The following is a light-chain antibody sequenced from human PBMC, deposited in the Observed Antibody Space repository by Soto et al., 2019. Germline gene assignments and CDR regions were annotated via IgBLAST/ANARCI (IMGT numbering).Light chain of an antibody. J-gene: IGKJ1*01. CDR3: QQYNIWPRT. CDR2: GAS. Sequence: EIVMTQSPGTLSVSPGERATLSCRASLSVSTNLAWYQQKPGQAPRLLIYGASTRATGISARFSGSGSGTEFSLTISSLQSEDFAVYYCQQYNIWPRTFGQGTTVDIK. CDR1: LSVSTN. V-gene: IGKV3-15*01.